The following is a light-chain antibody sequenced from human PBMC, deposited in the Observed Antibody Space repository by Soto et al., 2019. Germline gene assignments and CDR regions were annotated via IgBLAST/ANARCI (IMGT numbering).Light chain of an antibody. Sequence: QSVLTQPPSVSGAPGQRVTFSCTGSSSNIGAGYDVHWYQQFPGTAPKLLISGNINRPSGIPDRFSGSKSDTSASLAITGLQTEDEADYYCQSYDVSLTAYVFGTGTKLTVL. CDR1: SSNIGAGYD. CDR2: GNI. J-gene: IGLJ1*01. CDR3: QSYDVSLTAYV. V-gene: IGLV1-40*01.